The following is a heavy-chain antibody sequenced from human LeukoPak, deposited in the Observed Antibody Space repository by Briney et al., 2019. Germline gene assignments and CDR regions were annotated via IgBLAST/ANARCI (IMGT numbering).Heavy chain of an antibody. CDR2: IYTSGST. CDR3: ARESCSGGSCYPTFDY. J-gene: IGHJ4*02. Sequence: SETLSLTCTVPGGSISSGSYYWSWIRQPAGKGLEWIGRIYTSGSTNYNPSLKSRVTISVDTSKNQFSLKLSSVTAADTAVYYCARESCSGGSCYPTFDYWGQGTLVTVSS. CDR1: GGSISSGSYY. V-gene: IGHV4-61*02. D-gene: IGHD2-15*01.